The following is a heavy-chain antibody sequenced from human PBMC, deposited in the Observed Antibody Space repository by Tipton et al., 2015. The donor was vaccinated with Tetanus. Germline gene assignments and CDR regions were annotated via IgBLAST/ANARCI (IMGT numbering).Heavy chain of an antibody. V-gene: IGHV1-2*02. Sequence: QLVQSGAELKKTGASVKVSCTASGYTFTGYYMYWVRQAPGQGLEWVGWIDPNSGDTIYAQNFQGRVTMTRDTSISTVYMELSRLRSDDTAVYYCARDRGDYIYYGMDVWGPGTTVTVSS. CDR2: IDPNSGDT. CDR1: GYTFTGYY. D-gene: IGHD3-22*01. J-gene: IGHJ6*02. CDR3: ARDRGDYIYYGMDV.